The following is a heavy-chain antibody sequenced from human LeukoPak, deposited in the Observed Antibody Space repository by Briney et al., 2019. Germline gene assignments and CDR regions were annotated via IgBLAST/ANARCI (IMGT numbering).Heavy chain of an antibody. CDR3: ASLLYCSSTSCYPPSGQH. CDR2: INHSGST. CDR1: GGSFSGYY. J-gene: IGHJ1*01. Sequence: SETLSLTCAVYGGSFSGYYWSWIRQPPGKGLEWIGEINHSGSTNYNPSLKSRVTISVDTSKNQFSLKLSSVTAADTAVYYCASLLYCSSTSCYPPSGQHWGQGTLVTVSS. V-gene: IGHV4-34*01. D-gene: IGHD2-2*01.